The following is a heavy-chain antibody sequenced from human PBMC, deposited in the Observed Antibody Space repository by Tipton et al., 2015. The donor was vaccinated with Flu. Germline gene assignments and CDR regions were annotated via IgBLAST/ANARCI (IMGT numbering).Heavy chain of an antibody. CDR1: GFTFSSYG. Sequence: SLRLSCAASGFTFSSYGMHWVRQAPGKGLEWVAVISYDGSNKYYADSVKGRFTISRDNSKNTLYLQMNSLRAEDTAVYYCARSYCGGDCYPRAVGYYYGMDVWGQGTTVTVSS. CDR2: ISYDGSNK. CDR3: ARSYCGGDCYPRAVGYYYGMDV. V-gene: IGHV3-30*03. D-gene: IGHD2-21*02. J-gene: IGHJ6*02.